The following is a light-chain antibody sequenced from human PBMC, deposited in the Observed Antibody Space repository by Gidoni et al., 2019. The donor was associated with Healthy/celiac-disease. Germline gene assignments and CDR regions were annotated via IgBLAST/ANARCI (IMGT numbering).Light chain of an antibody. Sequence: DIVLTQSPATLSLSPGERATLSCRASQSVSSYLAWYQQKPGQAPRLRIYDASNRATGIPARFSGSGSGTGFTLTISSLEPEDFAVYYCQQRSNWPPKTFGGGIKVEIK. CDR3: QQRSNWPPKT. J-gene: IGKJ4*01. CDR1: QSVSSY. V-gene: IGKV3-11*01. CDR2: DAS.